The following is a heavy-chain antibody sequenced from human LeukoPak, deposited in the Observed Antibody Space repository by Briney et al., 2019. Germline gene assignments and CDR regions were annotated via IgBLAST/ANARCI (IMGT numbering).Heavy chain of an antibody. CDR1: GFTFSSYA. D-gene: IGHD3-22*01. Sequence: GGSLRLSCAASGFTFSSYAMSWVRQAPGKGPEWVSAISGSGGSTYYADSVKGRFTISRDNSKNTLYLQMNSLRAEDTAVYYCAKGAPRIYYDSSGYNYWGQGTLVTVSS. CDR2: ISGSGGST. V-gene: IGHV3-23*01. CDR3: AKGAPRIYYDSSGYNY. J-gene: IGHJ4*02.